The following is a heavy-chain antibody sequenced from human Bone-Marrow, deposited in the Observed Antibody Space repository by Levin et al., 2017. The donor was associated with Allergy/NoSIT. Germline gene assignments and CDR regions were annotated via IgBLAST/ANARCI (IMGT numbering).Heavy chain of an antibody. Sequence: GESLKISCAASGFTFSSYGMHWVRQAPGKGLEWVAVIWYDGSNKYYADSVKGRFTISRDNSKNTLYLQMNSLRAEDTAVYYCARGYRKHHGLVDYWGQGTLVTVSS. CDR3: ARGYRKHHGLVDY. CDR1: GFTFSSYG. CDR2: IWYDGSNK. J-gene: IGHJ4*02. D-gene: IGHD1-14*01. V-gene: IGHV3-33*01.